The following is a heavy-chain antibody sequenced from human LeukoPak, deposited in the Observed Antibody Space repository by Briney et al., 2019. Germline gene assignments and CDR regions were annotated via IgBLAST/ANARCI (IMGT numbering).Heavy chain of an antibody. CDR1: GFSLNTPGVG. V-gene: IGHV2-5*01. J-gene: IGHJ4*02. D-gene: IGHD4-17*01. CDR2: IYWNNDN. Sequence: SGPTLVNPTQTLTLTCTFSGFSLNTPGVGVGWIRQPPGKALEWLALIYWNNDNRYSPSLRSRLITSKDTSKSQVVLTMTKMDPVDTATYYCAHYGDYRFLYYFDDWGQGTLVTVSS. CDR3: AHYGDYRFLYYFDD.